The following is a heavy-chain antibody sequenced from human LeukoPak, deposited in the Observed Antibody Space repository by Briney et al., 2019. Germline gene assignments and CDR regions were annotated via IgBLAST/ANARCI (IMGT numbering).Heavy chain of an antibody. CDR2: INPNSGGT. D-gene: IGHD3-9*01. CDR1: GYTFTGYY. CDR3: ARDYDILTAQTNWFDP. Sequence: ASVKVSCKAFGYTFTGYYMHWVRRAPGQGLEWMGWINPNSGGTNYAQKFQGRATMTRDPSISTAYMELSRLRSDDTAAYYCARDYDILTAQTNWFDPWGQGTLVTVSS. V-gene: IGHV1-2*02. J-gene: IGHJ5*02.